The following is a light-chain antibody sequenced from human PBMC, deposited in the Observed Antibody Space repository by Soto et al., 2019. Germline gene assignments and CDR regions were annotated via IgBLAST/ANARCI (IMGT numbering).Light chain of an antibody. V-gene: IGLV2-14*01. CDR2: EVD. Sequence: SVLTQPASVSGSPGQSITISCTGTISDVGGYNYVSWYQQHPGKAPKLMIYEVDSRPSGVSNRFSGSKSGNTASLTISGLQAEDEADYYCSSCTSGNTVVFGGGTKLTVL. CDR3: SSCTSGNTVV. J-gene: IGLJ2*01. CDR1: ISDVGGYNY.